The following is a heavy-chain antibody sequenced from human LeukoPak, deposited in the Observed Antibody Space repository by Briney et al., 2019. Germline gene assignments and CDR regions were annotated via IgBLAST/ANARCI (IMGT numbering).Heavy chain of an antibody. CDR2: ISWNSGSI. CDR3: ARDTEQVDY. V-gene: IGHV3-9*01. Sequence: GRSLRLSCAASGFTFDDYAMHWVRQAPGKGLEWVSGISWNSGSIGYADSVKGRFTISRDNAKNSLYLQMNSLRAEDTAVYYCARDTEQVDYWGQGTLVTVSS. CDR1: GFTFDDYA. J-gene: IGHJ4*02.